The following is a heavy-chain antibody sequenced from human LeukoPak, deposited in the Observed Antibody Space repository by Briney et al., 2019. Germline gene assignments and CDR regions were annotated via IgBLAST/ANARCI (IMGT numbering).Heavy chain of an antibody. Sequence: GGSLRLSCAASGFTFSSYSMNWVRQAPGKGLEWVSSISSSSYIYYADSVKGRFTISRDNAKNSLYLQMNSLRAEDTAVYYCARAGGSYYYYYYMDVWGKGTTVTVSS. D-gene: IGHD1-26*01. CDR1: GFTFSSYS. J-gene: IGHJ6*03. V-gene: IGHV3-21*01. CDR3: ARAGGSYYYYYYMDV. CDR2: ISSSSYI.